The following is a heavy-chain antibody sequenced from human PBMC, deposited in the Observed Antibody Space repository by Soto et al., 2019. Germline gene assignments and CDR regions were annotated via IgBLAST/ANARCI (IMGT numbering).Heavy chain of an antibody. Sequence: HVQLVQSGGELKKPGASVKVSCNTSGYTFNTYFITWVRQAPGQGLEWMGWISPHNGNTNYAEKFQGRVTMTADTITTTAYMELRNLRMDDTAVYYCARDTGNSFDYWGEGTPVTVSS. CDR1: GYTFNTYF. J-gene: IGHJ4*02. CDR3: ARDTGNSFDY. CDR2: ISPHNGNT. V-gene: IGHV1-18*01.